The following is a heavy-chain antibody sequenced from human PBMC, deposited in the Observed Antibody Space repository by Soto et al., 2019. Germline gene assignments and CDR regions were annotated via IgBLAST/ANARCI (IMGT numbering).Heavy chain of an antibody. Sequence: QVQLVESGGGVVQPGRSLRLSCAASGFTFSSYGIHWVRQAPGKGLEWVPLISYDGTDKYYADSVKGRFTISRDNSKNTLYLQMSSLGPEDTAVYYCVKERYAQLWLEDYGMDVWGQGTTVTV. V-gene: IGHV3-30*18. D-gene: IGHD5-18*01. CDR2: ISYDGTDK. J-gene: IGHJ6*02. CDR3: VKERYAQLWLEDYGMDV. CDR1: GFTFSSYG.